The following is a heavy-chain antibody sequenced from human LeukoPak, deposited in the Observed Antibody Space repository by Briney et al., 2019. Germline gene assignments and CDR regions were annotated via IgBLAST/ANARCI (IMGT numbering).Heavy chain of an antibody. CDR2: ISSSGSTI. CDR1: GFTFSRFW. J-gene: IGHJ4*02. Sequence: GGSLRLSCAASGFTFSRFWMSWVRQAPGKGLEWVSYISSSGSTIYYADSAKGRFTISRDNAKNSLYLQMNSLRAEDTAVYYCASEITMVRGVENWGQGTLVTVSS. D-gene: IGHD3-10*01. V-gene: IGHV3-48*04. CDR3: ASEITMVRGVEN.